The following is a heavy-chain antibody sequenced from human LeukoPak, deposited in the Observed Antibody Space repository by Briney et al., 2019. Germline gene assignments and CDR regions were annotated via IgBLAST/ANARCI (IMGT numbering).Heavy chain of an antibody. CDR3: AKDSRDSSFDY. V-gene: IGHV3-30*04. D-gene: IGHD3-22*01. J-gene: IGHJ4*02. CDR2: ISYDGSNK. CDR1: GFTFSSYA. Sequence: GGSLRLSCAASGFTFSSYAMHWVRQAPGKGLEWVAVISYDGSNKYYADSVKGRFTISRDNSKNTLYLQMNSLRAEDTAVYYCAKDSRDSSFDYWGQGTLVTVSS.